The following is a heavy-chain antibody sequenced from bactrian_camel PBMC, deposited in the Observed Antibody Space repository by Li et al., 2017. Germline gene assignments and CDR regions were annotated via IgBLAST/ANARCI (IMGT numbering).Heavy chain of an antibody. V-gene: IGHV3S63*01. Sequence: HVQLVESGGDSVQAGGSLRLSCVASGYPQYRTCSGWFRHAPGKEREGVARIDTIGGATYYADSVKGRFTISQDNAKTTVYLQMNSLKPEDTAMYYYAAYALCNKWFPMESYYLGQGTRVTVS. CDR2: IDTIGGAT. CDR3: AAYALCNKWFPMESYY. CDR1: GYPQYRTC. D-gene: IGHD2*01. J-gene: IGHJ4*01.